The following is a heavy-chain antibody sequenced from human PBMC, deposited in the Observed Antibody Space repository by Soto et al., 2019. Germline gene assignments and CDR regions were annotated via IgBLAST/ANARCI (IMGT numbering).Heavy chain of an antibody. CDR2: ISYDGGNK. D-gene: IGHD7-27*01. CDR1: GFTFTSYA. CDR3: ASPNRGFSYYSMDG. Sequence: QVQLVESGGGVVQPGRSLRLSCAASGFTFTSYARHWRRQAPGKGLEWVAVISYDGGNKYYAASVKRRFTISRDNSKNALKVQMSGRRAQDTAVYYCASPNRGFSYYSMDGRGRGTIVTVSS. V-gene: IGHV3-30-3*01. J-gene: IGHJ6*02.